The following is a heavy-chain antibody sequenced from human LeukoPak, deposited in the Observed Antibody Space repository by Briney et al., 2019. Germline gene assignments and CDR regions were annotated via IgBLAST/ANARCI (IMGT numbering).Heavy chain of an antibody. V-gene: IGHV3-11*04. Sequence: GGSLRLSCAASGFTFSNAWMSWVRQAPGKGLEWVSYISSSGSTIYYADSVKGRFTISRDNAKNSLYLQMNSLRAEDTAVYYCARDSYDFWSGYYPDYYYYMDVWGKGTTVTVSS. D-gene: IGHD3-3*01. CDR1: GFTFSNAW. CDR3: ARDSYDFWSGYYPDYYYYMDV. CDR2: ISSSGSTI. J-gene: IGHJ6*03.